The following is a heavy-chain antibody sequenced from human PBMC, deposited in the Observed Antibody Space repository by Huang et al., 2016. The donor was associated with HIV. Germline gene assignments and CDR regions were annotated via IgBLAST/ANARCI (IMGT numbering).Heavy chain of an antibody. CDR1: NYNFGSHG. J-gene: IGHJ6*03. CDR3: ARSGFGVVITTTLDYYYMDV. V-gene: IGHV1-18*01. Sequence: QVQLVQSGAEVKKPGASVKVSCEASNYNFGSHGISWVRQAPGQGLEWMGWISVYNGDTKYAQKFQGRVTMTRETSTRTDYMELTSLRFDDTAVYYCARSGFGVVITTTLDYYYMDVWGTGTTVTVSS. D-gene: IGHD3-3*01. CDR2: ISVYNGDT.